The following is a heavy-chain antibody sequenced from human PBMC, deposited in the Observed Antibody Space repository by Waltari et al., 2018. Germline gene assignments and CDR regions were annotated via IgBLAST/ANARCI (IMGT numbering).Heavy chain of an antibody. Sequence: EVQLLESGGGLVPPGGSLGLACAASGFTFSSLAMSWVRQAPGKGLEWVSAISGSGGSTYYADSVKGRFTISRDNSKNTLYLQMNSLRAEDTAVYYCAKVPVAGHPGDWGQGTLVTVSS. CDR1: GFTFSSLA. CDR3: AKVPVAGHPGD. D-gene: IGHD6-19*01. V-gene: IGHV3-23*01. J-gene: IGHJ4*02. CDR2: ISGSGGST.